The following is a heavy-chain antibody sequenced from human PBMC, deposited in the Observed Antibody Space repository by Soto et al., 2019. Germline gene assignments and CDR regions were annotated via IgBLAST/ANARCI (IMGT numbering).Heavy chain of an antibody. Sequence: QVQLQESGPGLVKPSQTLSLTCTVSGGSISSGGYYWSWIRQHPGKGREWIGYIYYSGSTYYNPSLMRGVTISVETSKSQFSLKLSSVPGSDTAVYYCARDLGSTMIARGWFDPWGQGTLVTVSS. CDR3: ARDLGSTMIARGWFDP. CDR1: GGSISSGGYY. V-gene: IGHV4-31*03. D-gene: IGHD3-22*01. CDR2: IYYSGST. J-gene: IGHJ5*02.